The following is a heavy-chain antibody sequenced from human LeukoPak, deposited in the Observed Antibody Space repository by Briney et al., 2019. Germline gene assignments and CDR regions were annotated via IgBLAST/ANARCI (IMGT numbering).Heavy chain of an antibody. CDR3: ARDPQYSYDDSGTFDS. Sequence: GGSLRLSCAASGFTFSSYAMSRVRQAPGKGPEWVANIKQDGEETYYLDSVKGRFTVSRDNAKNSLYLQMNTLRAEDTAVYYCARDPQYSYDDSGTFDSWGQGTLVTVSS. J-gene: IGHJ4*02. D-gene: IGHD3-22*01. CDR1: GFTFSSYA. CDR2: IKQDGEET. V-gene: IGHV3-7*01.